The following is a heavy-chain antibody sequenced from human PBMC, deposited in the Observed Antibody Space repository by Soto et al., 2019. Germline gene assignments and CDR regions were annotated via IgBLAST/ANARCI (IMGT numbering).Heavy chain of an antibody. CDR2: IYYSGST. Sequence: SETLSLTCTVSGGSISSYYWSWIRQPPGKGLEWIEYIYYSGSTNYNPSLKSRVTISVDTSKNQFSLKLSSVTAADTAVYYCARVYYDFWSGYFQNWFDPWGQGTLVTVSS. V-gene: IGHV4-59*01. D-gene: IGHD3-3*01. CDR1: GGSISSYY. J-gene: IGHJ5*02. CDR3: ARVYYDFWSGYFQNWFDP.